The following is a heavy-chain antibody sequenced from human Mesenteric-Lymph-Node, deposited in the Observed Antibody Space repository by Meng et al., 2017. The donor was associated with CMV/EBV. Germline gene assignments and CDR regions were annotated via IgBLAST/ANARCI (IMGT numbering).Heavy chain of an antibody. CDR2: IGRSRTYI. CDR1: GFTFSSYW. J-gene: IGHJ6*02. CDR3: VRGEYQLESDGMDV. V-gene: IGHV3-21*01. Sequence: GESLKISCAASGFTFSSYWMSWVRQALGKGLEWVSSIGRSRTYIYYADSVKGRFTISRDNAKNSVNLQMNSLRAEDTAVYYCVRGEYQLESDGMDVWGQGTTVTVSS. D-gene: IGHD2-2*01.